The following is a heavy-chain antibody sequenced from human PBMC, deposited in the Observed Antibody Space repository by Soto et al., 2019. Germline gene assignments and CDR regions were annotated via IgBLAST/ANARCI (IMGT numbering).Heavy chain of an antibody. V-gene: IGHV1-18*01. Sequence: QVQLVQSGAEVKKPGASVKVSCKASGYTFTNYGINWVRQAPGQGLEWLGWVSAYNGERRYAQRVQSRVIMTTDTSTTTAYMELRSLRSDDTAVYYCSRRTSIPSSGDYWGQGALVTVSS. J-gene: IGHJ4*01. CDR2: VSAYNGER. CDR3: SRRTSIPSSGDY. CDR1: GYTFTNYG. D-gene: IGHD2-2*02.